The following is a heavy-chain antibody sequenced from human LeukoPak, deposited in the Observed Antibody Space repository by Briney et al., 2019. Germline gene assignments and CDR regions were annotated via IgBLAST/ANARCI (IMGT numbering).Heavy chain of an antibody. CDR2: INHSGST. Sequence: SETLSLTCAVYGGSFSGYYWSWIRQPPGKGLEWIGEINHSGSTNYNPSLKSRVTISVDTSKNQFSLKLSSVTAADTAVYYCARGLDYYDNSGYVLNDYWGQGTLVTVSS. V-gene: IGHV4-34*01. CDR3: ARGLDYYDNSGYVLNDY. CDR1: GGSFSGYY. D-gene: IGHD3-22*01. J-gene: IGHJ4*02.